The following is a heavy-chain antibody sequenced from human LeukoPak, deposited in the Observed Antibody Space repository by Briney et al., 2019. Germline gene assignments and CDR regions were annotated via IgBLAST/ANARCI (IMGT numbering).Heavy chain of an antibody. V-gene: IGHV7-4-1*02. CDR3: ARDVLRGWLVQGDSAFDI. J-gene: IGHJ3*02. Sequence: ASVKVSCKASGYTSTNHGMNWVRQAPGQGLEWMGRINTNAERPTYAQGFTGRFVISLDTSVNTAYLQINSLKAEDTAVYYCARDVLRGWLVQGDSAFDIWGQGTMVTVSS. D-gene: IGHD6-19*01. CDR2: INTNAERP. CDR1: GYTSTNHG.